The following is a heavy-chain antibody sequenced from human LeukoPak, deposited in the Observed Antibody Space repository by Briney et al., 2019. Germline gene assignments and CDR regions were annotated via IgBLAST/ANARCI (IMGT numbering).Heavy chain of an antibody. Sequence: SQTLSLTCTVSGGSISSGGYYWSWTRQHPGKGLEWIGYIYYSGSTYYNPSLKSRVTISVDTSKNQFSLKLSSVTAADTAVYYCAREVLYGYCSSTSCSCWFDPWGQGTLVTVSS. CDR1: GGSISSGGYY. J-gene: IGHJ5*02. CDR3: AREVLYGYCSSTSCSCWFDP. D-gene: IGHD2-2*01. CDR2: IYYSGST. V-gene: IGHV4-31*03.